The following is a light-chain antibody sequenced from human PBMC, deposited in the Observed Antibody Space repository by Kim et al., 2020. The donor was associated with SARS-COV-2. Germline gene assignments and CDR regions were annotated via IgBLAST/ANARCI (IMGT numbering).Light chain of an antibody. CDR3: QQDYNLPRT. J-gene: IGKJ2*01. CDR2: GAS. CDR1: QSVSSSY. V-gene: IGKV3D-7*01. Sequence: PGERVTLSCRASQSVSSSYLTWYQQKPCQAPRLLIYGASTRATGIPARFSGSGSGTDFTLTISSLQPEDFAVYYCQQDYNLPRTFGQGTKLEI.